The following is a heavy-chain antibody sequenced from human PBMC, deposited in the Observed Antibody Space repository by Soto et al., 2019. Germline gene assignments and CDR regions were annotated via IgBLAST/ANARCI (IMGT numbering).Heavy chain of an antibody. D-gene: IGHD2-21*01. V-gene: IGHV4-59*01. CDR3: TRGGDPYKTGH. Sequence: ETLSLTCTVSRGSMNNYYWSWIRQPPGKGLEWIGFIHYSGSTNYNPSLKGRVTMSVDTSKNQFSLKLTSVNTADTAIYYCTRGGDPYKTGHWGQGTLVTVSS. J-gene: IGHJ4*02. CDR2: IHYSGST. CDR1: RGSMNNYY.